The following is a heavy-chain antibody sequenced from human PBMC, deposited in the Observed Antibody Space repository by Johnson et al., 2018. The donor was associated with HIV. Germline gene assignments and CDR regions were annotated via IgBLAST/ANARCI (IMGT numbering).Heavy chain of an antibody. CDR2: IYSGGST. V-gene: IGHV3-66*01. J-gene: IGHJ3*02. CDR3: ARAGSSSDDAFDI. Sequence: VESGGGLVQPGGSLRLSCAASGFTVSSNYMSWVRQAPGKGLEWVSVIYSGGSTYYADSVKGRFTISRDNSKNTLYLQMNSLRAEDTAVYYCARAGSSSDDAFDIWGQGTMVTVSS. CDR1: GFTVSSNY. D-gene: IGHD6-6*01.